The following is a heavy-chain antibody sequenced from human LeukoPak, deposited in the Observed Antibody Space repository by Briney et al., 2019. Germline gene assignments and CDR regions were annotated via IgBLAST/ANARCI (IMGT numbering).Heavy chain of an antibody. Sequence: GASVKVSCKASGYTFTSYGISWVRQAPGQGLEWMGWISAYNGNTNYAQKLQGRVTMTTDTSTSTAYMELRSLRSDDTAVYYCARPLAPYSSSRDAFDIWGQGTMVTVSS. D-gene: IGHD6-13*01. CDR2: ISAYNGNT. V-gene: IGHV1-18*01. CDR1: GYTFTSYG. J-gene: IGHJ3*02. CDR3: ARPLAPYSSSRDAFDI.